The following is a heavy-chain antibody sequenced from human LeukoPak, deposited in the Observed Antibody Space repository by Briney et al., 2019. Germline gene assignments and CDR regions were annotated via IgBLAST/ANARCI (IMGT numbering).Heavy chain of an antibody. CDR1: GFTFSIYS. D-gene: IGHD3-22*01. Sequence: GGSLRLSCAASGFTFSIYSMNWVRQAPGKGLEWVSAISGSGGSTHYADSVKGRFTISRDNSKNTLYLQMSSLRAEDTAVYYCAKDRGRYYDSSGYYWGYYFDSWGQGILVTVST. V-gene: IGHV3-23*01. J-gene: IGHJ4*02. CDR3: AKDRGRYYDSSGYYWGYYFDS. CDR2: ISGSGGST.